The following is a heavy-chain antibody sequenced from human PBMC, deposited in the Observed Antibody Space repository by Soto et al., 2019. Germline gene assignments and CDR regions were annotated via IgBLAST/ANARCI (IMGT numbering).Heavy chain of an antibody. CDR2: ISYDGSNR. CDR1: GFPFATYG. D-gene: IGHD3-10*01. V-gene: IGHV3-30*03. CDR3: VGGQYYFDY. J-gene: IGHJ4*02. Sequence: QVQLVKSGGGVVQPGRSLRLSCAASGFPFATYGMHWVREGPGKGLEWVAVISYDGSNRYYADSVKGRFTISRDNSKNTLYLQMNDLRPEDTALYYCVGGQYYFDYRGQGTLVTVSS.